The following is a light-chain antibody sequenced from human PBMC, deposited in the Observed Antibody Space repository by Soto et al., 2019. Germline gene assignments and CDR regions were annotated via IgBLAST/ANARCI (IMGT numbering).Light chain of an antibody. V-gene: IGLV2-14*03. CDR3: ISYRGSGVYV. J-gene: IGLJ1*01. Sequence: QSALTQPASVSDSPGQSITISCTGSSSDVGGYDYVSWYQQHAGKAPKLILYNVNNRPSGVSNRFSGSKSGNTASLTISGLQAEDEAVYYCISYRGSGVYVFGSGTKLTVL. CDR2: NVN. CDR1: SSDVGGYDY.